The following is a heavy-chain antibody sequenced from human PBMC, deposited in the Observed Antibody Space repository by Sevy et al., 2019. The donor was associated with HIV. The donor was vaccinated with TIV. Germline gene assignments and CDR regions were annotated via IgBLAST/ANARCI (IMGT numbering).Heavy chain of an antibody. Sequence: GGSLRLSCAASGFTFSSYAMHWVRQAPGKGLEWVAVISYDGSNKYYADPVKGRFTISRDNSKNTLYLQMNSLRAEDTAVYYCARAPNYYDSSGSKYFQHWGQGTLVTVSS. CDR3: ARAPNYYDSSGSKYFQH. D-gene: IGHD3-22*01. CDR2: ISYDGSNK. CDR1: GFTFSSYA. V-gene: IGHV3-30-3*01. J-gene: IGHJ1*01.